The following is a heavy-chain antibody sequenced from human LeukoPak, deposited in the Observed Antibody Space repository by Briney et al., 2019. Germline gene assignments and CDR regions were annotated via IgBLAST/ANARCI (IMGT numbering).Heavy chain of an antibody. J-gene: IGHJ4*02. CDR3: AKEPSTIGDY. CDR1: GFTFDDYA. D-gene: IGHD3-3*01. CDR2: ISGDGGST. V-gene: IGHV3-43*02. Sequence: SGGSLRLSCAASGFTFDDYAMHWVRQAPGKGLEWVSLISGDGGSTNYADSVKGHFTISRDNSKNSLYLQMNSLKTEDTALYYCAKEPSTIGDYWGQGTLVTVSS.